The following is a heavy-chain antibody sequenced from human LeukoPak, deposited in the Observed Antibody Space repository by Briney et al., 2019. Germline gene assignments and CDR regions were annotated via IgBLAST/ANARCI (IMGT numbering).Heavy chain of an antibody. V-gene: IGHV4-4*02. J-gene: IGHJ6*02. CDR1: GGSISSTNW. CDR3: ARAGPDTARGGRYYYYYGMDV. CDR2: IYYSGST. Sequence: SETLSLTCAVSGGSISSTNWWSWVRPPPGKGLEWIGYIYYSGSTNYNPSLKSRVTISVDTSKNQFSLKLSSVTAADTAVYYCARAGPDTARGGRYYYYYGMDVWGQGTTVTVSS. D-gene: IGHD5-18*01.